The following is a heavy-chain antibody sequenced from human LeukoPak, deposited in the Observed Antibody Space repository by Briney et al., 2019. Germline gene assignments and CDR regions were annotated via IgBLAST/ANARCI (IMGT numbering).Heavy chain of an antibody. CDR2: ISYDGSNK. Sequence: GGSLRLSCAASGFTFSSYAMHWVRQAPGKGLEWVAVISYDGSNKYYADSVKGRFTISRDNSKNTLYLQMNSLRAEDTAVYYCARKDGSSSYLFDYWGQGTLVTVSS. D-gene: IGHD6-6*01. V-gene: IGHV3-30-3*01. J-gene: IGHJ4*02. CDR3: ARKDGSSSYLFDY. CDR1: GFTFSSYA.